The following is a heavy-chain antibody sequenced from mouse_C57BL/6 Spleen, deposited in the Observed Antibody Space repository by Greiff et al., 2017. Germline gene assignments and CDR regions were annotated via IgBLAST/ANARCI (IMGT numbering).Heavy chain of an antibody. CDR2: IDPNSGGT. CDR3: ARGGVDDYDGDYYAMDY. CDR1: GYTFTSYW. J-gene: IGHJ4*01. Sequence: QVQLQQPGAELVKPGASVKLSCKASGYTFTSYWMHWVKQRPGRGLEWIGRIDPNSGGTKYNEKFKSKATLTVDKPSRAAYMQLSSLTSEDSAVYYCARGGVDDYDGDYYAMDYWGQGTSVTVSS. V-gene: IGHV1-72*01. D-gene: IGHD2-4*01.